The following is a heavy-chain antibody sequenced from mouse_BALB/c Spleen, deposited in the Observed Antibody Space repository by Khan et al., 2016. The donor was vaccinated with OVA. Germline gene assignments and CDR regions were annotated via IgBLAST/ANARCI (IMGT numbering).Heavy chain of an antibody. Sequence: EVELVESGPGLVNPSQSLSLTCTVTGYSITSDYAWNWIRQFPGNKLEWMGYISYSGRTSYNPSLKSRISITRDTSKNQVFLQLNSVTTEDTASYFCARSVTSTTVVATDFDYWGQGTTLTVSS. V-gene: IGHV3-2*02. D-gene: IGHD1-1*01. J-gene: IGHJ2*01. CDR1: GYSITSDYA. CDR2: ISYSGRT. CDR3: ARSVTSTTVVATDFDY.